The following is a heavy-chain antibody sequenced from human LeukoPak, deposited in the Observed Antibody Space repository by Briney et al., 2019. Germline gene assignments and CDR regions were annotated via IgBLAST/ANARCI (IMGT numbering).Heavy chain of an antibody. CDR1: GFTVITND. J-gene: IGHJ4*02. V-gene: IGHV3-53*01. Sequence: GGSLRLTCAASGFTVITNDMTWVRQAPGKGLEWVSVLYSDGNTKYADSVQGRFTISRDNSKSTLYLEMNSLSPDDTAVYYCARGVEPLAANTLAYWGQGTLVTVSS. D-gene: IGHD1-14*01. CDR2: LYSDGNT. CDR3: ARGVEPLAANTLAY.